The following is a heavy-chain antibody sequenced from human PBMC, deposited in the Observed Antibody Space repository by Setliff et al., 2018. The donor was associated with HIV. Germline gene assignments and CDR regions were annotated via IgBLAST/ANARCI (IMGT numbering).Heavy chain of an antibody. CDR1: GVSISSYY. CDR2: IYTSGST. D-gene: IGHD6-13*01. V-gene: IGHV4-4*07. Sequence: SETLSLTCTVSGVSISSYYWSWIRPPAGKGLEWIGRIYTSGSTNYNPSLKSRVTMSVDTSKNQFSLKLSSVTAADTAVYYCARLTRITTAGHWGQGTLVTVSS. CDR3: ARLTRITTAGH. J-gene: IGHJ4*02.